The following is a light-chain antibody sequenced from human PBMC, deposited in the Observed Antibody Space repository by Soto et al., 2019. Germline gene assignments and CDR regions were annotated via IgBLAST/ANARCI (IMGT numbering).Light chain of an antibody. V-gene: IGKV3-20*01. CDR1: QSVSSSH. Sequence: EIVLTQSPGTLSLSPGERATLSCRASQSVSSSHLAWYQQKPGQAPRLLISGASSRATGIPDRFTGSGSGTDFTLTISRLVPEDFAVYYCQQYGDSPVTFGQGTKVDIK. CDR2: GAS. J-gene: IGKJ1*01. CDR3: QQYGDSPVT.